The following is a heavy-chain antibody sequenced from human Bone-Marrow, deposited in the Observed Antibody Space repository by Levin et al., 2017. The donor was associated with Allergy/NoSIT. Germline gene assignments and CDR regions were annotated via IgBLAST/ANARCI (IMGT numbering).Heavy chain of an antibody. J-gene: IGHJ4*02. CDR1: GFTFNDYA. Sequence: QAGGSLRLSCAASGFTFNDYAMTWVRQAPGKGLEWVSAISGSGHKTYYADSVEGRFAISRDNSKNTLYVQMDSLRVEDTAIYYCAKVRDGDFFDFWGQGTLVTVSP. V-gene: IGHV3-23*01. CDR3: AKVRDGDFFDF. CDR2: ISGSGHKT. D-gene: IGHD4-17*01.